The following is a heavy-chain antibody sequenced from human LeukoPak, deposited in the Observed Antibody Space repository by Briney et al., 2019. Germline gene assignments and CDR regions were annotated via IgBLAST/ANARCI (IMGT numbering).Heavy chain of an antibody. CDR1: GFTFSTYA. Sequence: GGSLRLSCAASGFTFSTYAMSWVCQAPGKGLEWVSAITFTGGSTYYADSVKGRFTISRDNSKNTLYLQMDSLRAEDTAVYYCAKHRHRDGYNLDYWGQGTLVTVSS. D-gene: IGHD5-24*01. CDR2: ITFTGGST. V-gene: IGHV3-23*01. J-gene: IGHJ4*02. CDR3: AKHRHRDGYNLDY.